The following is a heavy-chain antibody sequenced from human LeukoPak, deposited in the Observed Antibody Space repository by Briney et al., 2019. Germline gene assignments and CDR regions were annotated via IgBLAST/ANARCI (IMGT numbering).Heavy chain of an antibody. D-gene: IGHD3-9*01. Sequence: GPGGSLRLSCEASGFTFDDYGMSWVRQAPGKGLEWVSGINWNGGSIGYADSVKGRFTISRDNAKNSLYLQMNSLRAEDTALYYCARDQYYDTLGDYYYYMDVWGKGTTVTVSS. CDR3: ARDQYYDTLGDYYYYMDV. CDR1: GFTFDDYG. J-gene: IGHJ6*03. V-gene: IGHV3-20*04. CDR2: INWNGGSI.